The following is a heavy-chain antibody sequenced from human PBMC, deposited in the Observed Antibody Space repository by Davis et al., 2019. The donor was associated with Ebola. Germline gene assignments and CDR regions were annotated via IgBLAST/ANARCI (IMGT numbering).Heavy chain of an antibody. V-gene: IGHV3-30*03. CDR1: GFSFKTFG. Sequence: GESLKISCTASGFSFKTFGMHWVRQAPGKGLEWVAVISPEGNEKKFADSVKGRFTISRDNSQNTVDLQMSSLRLDDTAIYYCASDHVTIFGEEYYLDVWGRGSLVTVTS. D-gene: IGHD3-3*01. CDR2: ISPEGNEK. CDR3: ASDHVTIFGEEYYLDV. J-gene: IGHJ4*02.